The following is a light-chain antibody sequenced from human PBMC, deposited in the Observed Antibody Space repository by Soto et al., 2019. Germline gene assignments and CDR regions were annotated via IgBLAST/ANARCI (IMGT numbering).Light chain of an antibody. V-gene: IGKV3-20*01. CDR3: QQYCGTPDLT. J-gene: IGKJ3*01. Sequence: EIVLTQSPGTLSLSQGERATLSCRASRSVDSSYLAWYQQKPGQAPRLLIYGASSRATGVPDRFSGSGSGTDFTLTISRLEPEDFAVYYCQQYCGTPDLTFGPSSKVDIK. CDR1: RSVDSSY. CDR2: GAS.